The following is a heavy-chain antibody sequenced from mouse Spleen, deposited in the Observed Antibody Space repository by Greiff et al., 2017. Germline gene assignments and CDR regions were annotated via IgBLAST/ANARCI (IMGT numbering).Heavy chain of an antibody. D-gene: IGHD2-1*01. CDR3: AIYDGKGLHYFDY. J-gene: IGHJ2*01. V-gene: IGHV1-7*01. CDR1: GYTFTSYW. CDR2: INPSSGYT. Sequence: LVESGAELAKPGASVKLSCKASGYTFTSYWMRWVKQRPGQGLEWIGYINPSSGYTKYNQKFKDKATLTADKSSSTAYMQLSSLTYEDSAVYYCAIYDGKGLHYFDYWGQGTTLTVSS.